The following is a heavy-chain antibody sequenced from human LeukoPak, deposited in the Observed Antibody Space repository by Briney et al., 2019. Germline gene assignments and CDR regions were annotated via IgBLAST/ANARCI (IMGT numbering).Heavy chain of an antibody. CDR1: RFIFRNYA. D-gene: IGHD1-20*01. V-gene: IGHV3-23*01. CDR2: ISASGRNR. J-gene: IGHJ4*02. CDR3: AKPVGSVTAPKNY. Sequence: GGSLRLSCAASRFIFRNYAMTWVRQAPGKGLELVSVISASGRNRDYADSVKGRFTISRDNAENTLSLLMNSLRAEDTAIYYCAKPVGSVTAPKNYWGQGTLVTVSS.